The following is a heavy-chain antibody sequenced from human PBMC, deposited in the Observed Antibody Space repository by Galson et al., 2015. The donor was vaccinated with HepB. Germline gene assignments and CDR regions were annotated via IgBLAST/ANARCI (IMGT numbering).Heavy chain of an antibody. J-gene: IGHJ5*02. CDR3: ARDIVVVPAAPEYNWFDP. V-gene: IGHV3-7*05. Sequence: SLRLSCAASGFTFSSYWMSWVRQAPGKGLEWVANIKQDGSEKYYVDSVKSRFTISRDNAKNSLYLQMNSLRAEDTAVYYCARDIVVVPAAPEYNWFDPWGQGTLVTVSS. D-gene: IGHD2-2*01. CDR1: GFTFSSYW. CDR2: IKQDGSEK.